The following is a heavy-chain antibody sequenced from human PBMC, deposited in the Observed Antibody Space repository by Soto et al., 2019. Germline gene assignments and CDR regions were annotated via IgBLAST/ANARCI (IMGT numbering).Heavy chain of an antibody. Sequence: GSLRLSCAASDFTFSNAWISRVRQAPGKGLEWVGRIKSKTDGGTTDYAAPVKGRFTISRDDSKNTLYLQMNSLKTEDTAVYYCTTEGYYDILAGTLDAFDIWGQGTMVTVSS. CDR1: DFTFSNAW. J-gene: IGHJ3*02. V-gene: IGHV3-15*07. D-gene: IGHD3-9*01. CDR2: IKSKTDGGTT. CDR3: TTEGYYDILAGTLDAFDI.